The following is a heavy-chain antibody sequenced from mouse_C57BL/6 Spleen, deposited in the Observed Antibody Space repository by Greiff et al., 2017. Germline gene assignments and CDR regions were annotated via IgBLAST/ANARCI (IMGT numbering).Heavy chain of an antibody. J-gene: IGHJ2*01. Sequence: EVQLQQSGPELVKPGASVKISCKASGYSFTGYYMNWVKQSPEQSLEWIGEINPSTGGTTYNQKFKAKATLTVDKSSSTAYMQLKSLTSEDSAVYYCARTYDYDICDYWGRGTTLRVSS. D-gene: IGHD2-4*01. CDR2: INPSTGGT. CDR3: ARTYDYDICDY. CDR1: GYSFTGYY. V-gene: IGHV1-42*01.